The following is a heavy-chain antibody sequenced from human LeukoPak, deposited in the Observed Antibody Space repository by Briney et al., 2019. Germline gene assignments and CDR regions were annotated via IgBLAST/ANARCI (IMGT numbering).Heavy chain of an antibody. CDR3: ASLSMVTQGYFDS. CDR1: GGXISSYY. CDR2: IYYSGST. V-gene: IGHV4-59*08. D-gene: IGHD4/OR15-4a*01. J-gene: IGHJ4*02. Sequence: SETLSLTCTVSGGXISSYYWSWIRQPPGKGQEWLGYIYYSGSTNYNPSLKSRLTISVDASKNQFALKLSTVTATDTAVYYCASLSMVTQGYFDSWGQGTLVTVSS.